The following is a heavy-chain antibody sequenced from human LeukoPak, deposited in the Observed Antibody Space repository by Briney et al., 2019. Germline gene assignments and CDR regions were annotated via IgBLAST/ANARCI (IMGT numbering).Heavy chain of an antibody. V-gene: IGHV4-31*03. CDR2: IYYSGST. CDR1: GGSISSGGYY. J-gene: IGHJ4*02. Sequence: SQTLSLTCTVSGGSISSGGYYWSWIRQHPGKGLEWIGYIYYSGSTYYNLSLKSRVTISVDTSKNQFSLKLSSVTAADTAVYYCARDTGYCSGGSCYHNYFDFWGQGALVTVSS. D-gene: IGHD2-15*01. CDR3: ARDTGYCSGGSCYHNYFDF.